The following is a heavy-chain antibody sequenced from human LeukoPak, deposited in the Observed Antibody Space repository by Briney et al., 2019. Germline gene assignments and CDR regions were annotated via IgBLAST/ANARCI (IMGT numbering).Heavy chain of an antibody. CDR3: ARDLWHYYDSSGFEY. CDR2: IYYSGST. J-gene: IGHJ4*02. D-gene: IGHD3-22*01. CDR1: GGSINPYY. V-gene: IGHV4-59*01. Sequence: SETLSLNCTVSGGSINPYYWSWLRQPPGKELEWIGYIYYSGSTNYNPSLKSRVTMSVDTSKNQFSLKLSSVTAADTAVYYCARDLWHYYDSSGFEYWGQGTLVTVSS.